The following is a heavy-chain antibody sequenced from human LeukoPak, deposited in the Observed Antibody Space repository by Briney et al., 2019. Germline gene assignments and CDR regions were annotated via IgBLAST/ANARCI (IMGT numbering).Heavy chain of an antibody. D-gene: IGHD5-18*01. CDR2: ISIDSTTI. CDR1: GFSFTTYS. J-gene: IGHJ5*02. V-gene: IGHV3-48*01. Sequence: GGSLRLSCVASGFSFTTYSMHWVRQAPGKGLEWVSYISIDSTTIYYAASAKGRFTISRDNVKNSLYLQMNSLTAEDTAMYYCARDVGYRSWFDPWGQGTLVTVSS. CDR3: ARDVGYRSWFDP.